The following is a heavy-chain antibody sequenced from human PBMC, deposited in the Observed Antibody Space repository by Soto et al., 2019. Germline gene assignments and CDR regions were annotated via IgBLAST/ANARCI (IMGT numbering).Heavy chain of an antibody. CDR2: MNPDSGST. D-gene: IGHD6-19*01. Sequence: QVQLVQSGAEVKKPGASVKVSCKPSGYPFTSYHVNWVRQAPGQGLEWMGWMNPDSGSTDYALKFHGRLTMNRNTSMSTAYLELRSLTSEDTAIYSCARGRFISNGYDSGWEIAHWCQGTQVIVSS. V-gene: IGHV1-8*01. J-gene: IGHJ5*02. CDR3: ARGRFISNGYDSGWEIAH. CDR1: GYPFTSYH.